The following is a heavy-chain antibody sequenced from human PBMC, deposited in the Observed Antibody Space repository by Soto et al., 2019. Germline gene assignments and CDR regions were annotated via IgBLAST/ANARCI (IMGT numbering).Heavy chain of an antibody. Sequence: GGSLRLSCAASGFTFSSYGMHWVRQAPGKGLEWVAVISYDGSNKYYADSVKGRFTISRDNSKNTLYLQMNSLRAEDTAVYYCAKERKNPSYGDSETYYFDYWGQGTLVTVSS. CDR2: ISYDGSNK. J-gene: IGHJ4*02. CDR3: AKERKNPSYGDSETYYFDY. D-gene: IGHD4-17*01. V-gene: IGHV3-30*18. CDR1: GFTFSSYG.